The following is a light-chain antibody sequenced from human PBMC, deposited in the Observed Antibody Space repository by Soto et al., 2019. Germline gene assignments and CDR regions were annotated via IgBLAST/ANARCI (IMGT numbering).Light chain of an antibody. CDR3: QTYDSAPFT. CDR1: LGISNY. CDR2: AAS. V-gene: IGKV1-27*01. Sequence: DIQMTQSPSSLSVSGGDRVTITCRASLGISNYLAWYQQKPGKVPKLLIYAASTLQSGVPSRFSGSGSGTDFTLTINSLQPEDVATYYCQTYDSAPFTFGPGTKVDFK. J-gene: IGKJ3*01.